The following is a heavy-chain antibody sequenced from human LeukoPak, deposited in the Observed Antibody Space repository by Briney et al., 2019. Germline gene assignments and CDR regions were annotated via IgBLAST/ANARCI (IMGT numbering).Heavy chain of an antibody. J-gene: IGHJ3*02. V-gene: IGHV1-8*01. CDR1: GYTFSNYD. CDR3: ARGSSSYGAFDI. CDR2: MNPDTGYT. D-gene: IGHD6-13*01. Sequence: ASVKVSCKASGYTFSNYDINWVRQATGQGLEWMGWMNPDTGYTDYAQKFQGRVTMTTDTSTSTAYMELRSLRSDDTAVYYCARGSSSYGAFDIWGQGTMVTVSS.